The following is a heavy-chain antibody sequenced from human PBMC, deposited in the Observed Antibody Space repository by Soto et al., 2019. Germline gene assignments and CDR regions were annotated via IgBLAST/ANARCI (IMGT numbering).Heavy chain of an antibody. CDR3: ARDGSYCTNGVCYISDFDY. Sequence: ASVKVSCKASGYTFTSYYMHWVRQAPGQGLEWMGIINPSGGSTSYAQKFQGRVTTTRDTSTSTVYMELSSLRSEDTAVYYCARDGSYCTNGVCYISDFDYWGQGTLVTVSS. D-gene: IGHD2-8*01. J-gene: IGHJ4*02. V-gene: IGHV1-46*03. CDR2: INPSGGST. CDR1: GYTFTSYY.